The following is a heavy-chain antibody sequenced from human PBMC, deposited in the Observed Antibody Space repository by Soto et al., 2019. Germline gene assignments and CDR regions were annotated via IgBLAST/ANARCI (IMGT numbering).Heavy chain of an antibody. D-gene: IGHD2-21*02. Sequence: PGGSLRLSCAASGFNFDDYAMHWVRQIPGKGLEWVSGISWESGSIGYADSVKGRFTVSRDISKNTIYLQANSLRPEDTAVYYCAREPYGDSQYFDYWGQGIPVTVSS. CDR1: GFNFDDYA. CDR3: AREPYGDSQYFDY. CDR2: ISWESGSI. V-gene: IGHV3-9*01. J-gene: IGHJ4*02.